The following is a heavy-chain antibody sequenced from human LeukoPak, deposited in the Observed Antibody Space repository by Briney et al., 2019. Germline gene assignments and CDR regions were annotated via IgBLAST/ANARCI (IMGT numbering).Heavy chain of an antibody. V-gene: IGHV4-59*08. CDR2: IYYSGST. J-gene: IGHJ4*02. D-gene: IGHD3-22*01. CDR1: GGSISSYY. CDR3: ARLNYDSSGYYYDY. Sequence: SETLSLTCTVSGGSISSYYWSWIRQPPGKGLEWIGYIYYSGSTNYNPSLKSRVTISVDTSKNQFSLKLSSVTATDTAVYYCARLNYDSSGYYYDYRGQGTLVIVSS.